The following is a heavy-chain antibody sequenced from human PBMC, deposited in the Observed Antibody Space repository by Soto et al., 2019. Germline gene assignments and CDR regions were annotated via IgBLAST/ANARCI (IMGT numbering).Heavy chain of an antibody. J-gene: IGHJ3*02. Sequence: WTWIRQHPGKGLEWIGYIYYSGTTYYNPSLKSRVTISVETSKNQFSLKLSSVTAADTAVYYCARATLVGANFDAFDIWGRGTMVTVSS. V-gene: IGHV4-31*02. D-gene: IGHD1-26*01. CDR3: ARATLVGANFDAFDI. CDR2: IYYSGTT.